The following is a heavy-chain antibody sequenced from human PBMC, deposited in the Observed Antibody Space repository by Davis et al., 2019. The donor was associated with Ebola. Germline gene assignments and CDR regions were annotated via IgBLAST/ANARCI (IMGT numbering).Heavy chain of an antibody. Sequence: SETLSLTCAVYGGSFSGYYWSWIRQPPGKGLEWIGYIYYSGSTNYNPSLKSRVTISVDTSKNQFSLKLSSVTAADTAVYYCARLDCSSTSCYYGMDVWGQGTTVTVSS. CDR1: GGSFSGYY. CDR2: IYYSGST. V-gene: IGHV4-59*08. D-gene: IGHD2-2*01. J-gene: IGHJ6*02. CDR3: ARLDCSSTSCYYGMDV.